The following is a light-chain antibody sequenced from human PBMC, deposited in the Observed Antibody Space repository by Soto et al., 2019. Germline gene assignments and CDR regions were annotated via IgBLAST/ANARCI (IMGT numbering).Light chain of an antibody. CDR1: QDISNY. CDR3: QKYDSTPQT. J-gene: IGKJ1*01. CDR2: AAS. V-gene: IGKV1-27*01. Sequence: DIQMTQSPSSLSASVGDRVTITCQASQDISNYLNWYQQKPGKVPKVLIYAASTLQTGVPSRFSGSGSGTDFTLTISSLQPEDVATYYCQKYDSTPQTFGQGTKVEIK.